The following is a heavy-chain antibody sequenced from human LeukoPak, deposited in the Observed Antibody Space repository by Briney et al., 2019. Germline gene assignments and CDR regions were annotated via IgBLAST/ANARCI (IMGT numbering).Heavy chain of an antibody. V-gene: IGHV3-48*03. CDR2: ISSGGSTV. CDR3: ARVIIVGATGI. CDR1: GFTFSSYE. D-gene: IGHD1-26*01. J-gene: IGHJ3*02. Sequence: GGSLRLSCAASGFTFSSYEMNWVRQAPGKGLEWVSYISSGGSTVHYADSVKGQFTISRDNAKNSLFLQMNSLTAEDTAVYYCARVIIVGATGIWGQGTMVTVSS.